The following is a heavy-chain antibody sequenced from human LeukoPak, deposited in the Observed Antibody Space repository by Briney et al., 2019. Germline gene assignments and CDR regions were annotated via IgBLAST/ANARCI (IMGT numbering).Heavy chain of an antibody. V-gene: IGHV4-39*01. J-gene: IGHJ1*01. CDR2: IYYSGST. D-gene: IGHD6-13*01. CDR1: GGSXSXXSYY. CDR3: ARHSGLYSSSWPFQH. Sequence: TXSLTCTXXGGSXSXXSYYWGWIRQPXGKXXEWTGSIYYSGSTYYNPSLKSRVTISVDTSKNQFSLKLSSVTAADTAVYYCARHSGLYSSSWPFQHWGQGTLVTVSS.